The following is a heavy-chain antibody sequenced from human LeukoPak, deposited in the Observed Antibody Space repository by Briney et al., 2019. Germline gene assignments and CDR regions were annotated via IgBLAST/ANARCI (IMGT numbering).Heavy chain of an antibody. CDR3: SGSTSWHLFDY. Sequence: GQSLRLSCTASGFTFGDYAMSWVRQAPGKGLEWVGFIRSKAYGGTTEYAASVKGRFTISRDDSKSIAYLQMNSLKTEDTAVYYCSGSTSWHLFDYWGQGTLVTVSS. CDR1: GFTFGDYA. D-gene: IGHD2-2*01. V-gene: IGHV3-49*04. CDR2: IRSKAYGGTT. J-gene: IGHJ4*02.